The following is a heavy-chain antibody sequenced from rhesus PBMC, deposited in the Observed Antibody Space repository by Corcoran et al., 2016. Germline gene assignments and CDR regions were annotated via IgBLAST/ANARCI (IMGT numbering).Heavy chain of an antibody. CDR3: ATDVLSGVIINFGY. J-gene: IGHJ4*01. V-gene: IGHV1-111*02. CDR2: VDPEDGEA. D-gene: IGHD3-34*01. CDR1: GYTFTDYS. Sequence: EVQLVQSGAEVKKPGASVKISCKASGYTFTDYSLHWVRQAPGKGLEWMGRVDPEDGEAIHAQKFQDRGTITADTSTATAYMELSSLRSEDTAVYYCATDVLSGVIINFGYWGQGVLVTVSS.